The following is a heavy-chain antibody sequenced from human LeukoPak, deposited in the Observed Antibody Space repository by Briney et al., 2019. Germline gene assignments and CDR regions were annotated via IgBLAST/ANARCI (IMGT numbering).Heavy chain of an antibody. D-gene: IGHD5-12*01. Sequence: ASVKVSCKASGYTFSNFGITWVRQAPGQGLEWMGWISGHQGNTKYAQNFRGRVTFTIDTSTSTAYMDLGTLRSDDTAIYFCARSDLGTINAGPFEYWGQGTLVAVSS. CDR3: ARSDLGTINAGPFEY. V-gene: IGHV1-18*01. CDR2: ISGHQGNT. J-gene: IGHJ4*02. CDR1: GYTFSNFG.